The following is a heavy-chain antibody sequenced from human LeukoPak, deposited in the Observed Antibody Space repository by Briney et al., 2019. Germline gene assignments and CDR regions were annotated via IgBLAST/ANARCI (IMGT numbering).Heavy chain of an antibody. CDR3: ARSIAVATYYFDY. CDR1: GFTFSSYA. V-gene: IGHV3-7*01. CDR2: INRDGSEK. Sequence: PGGSLRLSCAASGFTFSSYAMSWVRQAPGKGLEWVANINRDGSEKYYVDSVKGRFTISRDTAKNSLYLQMNSLRAEDTAVYYCARSIAVATYYFDYWGQGILVTVSS. J-gene: IGHJ4*02. D-gene: IGHD6-19*01.